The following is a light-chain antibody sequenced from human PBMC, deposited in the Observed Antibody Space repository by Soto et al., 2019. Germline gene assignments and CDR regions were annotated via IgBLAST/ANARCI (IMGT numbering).Light chain of an antibody. J-gene: IGKJ3*01. CDR3: QRYGCSPPGVT. Sequence: EIVLTQSPGTLSLSPGERATLSCRASQSVSSSYLAWDQQQPGQAPRLLIYVASSTATGIPDRFSCSGTGTDFDLTISILEPEDLAVYYFQRYGCSPPGVTFGAGTKVDIK. V-gene: IGKV3-20*01. CDR2: VAS. CDR1: QSVSSSY.